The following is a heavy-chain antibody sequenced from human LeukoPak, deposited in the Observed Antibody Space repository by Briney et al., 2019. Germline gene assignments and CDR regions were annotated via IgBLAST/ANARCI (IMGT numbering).Heavy chain of an antibody. CDR3: AREFEAARTLGY. Sequence: GASVKVSCKASGYTFTSYYMHWVRRAPGQGLEWMGIINPSGGSTSYAQKFQGRVTMTRDTSTSTVYMELSSLRSEDTAVYYCAREFEAARTLGYWGQGTLVTVSS. D-gene: IGHD6-6*01. CDR1: GYTFTSYY. CDR2: INPSGGST. V-gene: IGHV1-46*01. J-gene: IGHJ4*02.